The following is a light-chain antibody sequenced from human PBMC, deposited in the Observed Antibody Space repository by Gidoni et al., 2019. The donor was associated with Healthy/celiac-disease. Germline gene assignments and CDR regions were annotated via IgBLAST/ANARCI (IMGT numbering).Light chain of an antibody. Sequence: QSVLTQPPSVSGAPGQTVTISCTGNSSNIGAGYDIHWYQQLPGTAPKLLIYANRNRPSGVPDRFSGSKSDTSASLAITGLQSEDEADYYCQSYDSSLSGVVFGGGTKLTVL. J-gene: IGLJ2*01. V-gene: IGLV1-40*01. CDR1: SSNIGAGYD. CDR3: QSYDSSLSGVV. CDR2: ANR.